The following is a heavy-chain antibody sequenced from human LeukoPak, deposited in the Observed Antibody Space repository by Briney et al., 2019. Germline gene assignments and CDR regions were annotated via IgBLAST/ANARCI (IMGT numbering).Heavy chain of an antibody. D-gene: IGHD6-6*01. CDR1: GGSISSYY. Sequence: PSETLSLTCTVSGGSISSYYWSWIRQPPGEGLEWIGYIYYSGSTNYNSSLKSRVTISVDTSKNQFSLKLSSVTAADTAVYYCARGGEQLGNALIADWGQGTLVTVSS. J-gene: IGHJ4*02. CDR2: IYYSGST. V-gene: IGHV4-59*01. CDR3: ARGGEQLGNALIAD.